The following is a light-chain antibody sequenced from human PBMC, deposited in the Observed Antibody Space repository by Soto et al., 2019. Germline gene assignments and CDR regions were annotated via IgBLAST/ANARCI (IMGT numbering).Light chain of an antibody. J-gene: IGKJ1*01. CDR2: AAS. V-gene: IGKV1-39*01. CDR1: QSISSY. Sequence: DIQMTQSPSSLSASVGDRVTITCRASQSISSYLNWYQQNPGKAPKLLIYAASSLQSGVPSTFSGSGSGTDFTLTISSLQPEDFATYYCQQSYSTPQTFGQGTKVEIK. CDR3: QQSYSTPQT.